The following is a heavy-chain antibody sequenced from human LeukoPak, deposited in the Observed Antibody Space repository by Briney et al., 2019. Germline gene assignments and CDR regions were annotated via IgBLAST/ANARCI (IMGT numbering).Heavy chain of an antibody. Sequence: PGGSLRLSCAASGFTFSSYAMSWVRQAPGKGLEWVSSISSSSSYIYYADSVRGRFTISRDNAKNSLYLQMNSLRAEDTAVYYCARDFPRGMVRGVVDYWGQGTLVTVSS. CDR2: ISSSSSYI. CDR3: ARDFPRGMVRGVVDY. V-gene: IGHV3-21*01. CDR1: GFTFSSYA. D-gene: IGHD3-10*01. J-gene: IGHJ4*02.